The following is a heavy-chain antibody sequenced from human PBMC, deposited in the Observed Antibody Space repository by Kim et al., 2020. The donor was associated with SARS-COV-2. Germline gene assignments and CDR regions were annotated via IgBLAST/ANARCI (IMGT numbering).Heavy chain of an antibody. D-gene: IGHD3-10*01. CDR3: ARSSYYYGSGRQEFDY. Sequence: KFQGRVTITADKSTSTAYMELSSLRSEDTAVYYCARSSYYYGSGRQEFDYWGQGTLVTVSS. V-gene: IGHV1-69*02. J-gene: IGHJ4*02.